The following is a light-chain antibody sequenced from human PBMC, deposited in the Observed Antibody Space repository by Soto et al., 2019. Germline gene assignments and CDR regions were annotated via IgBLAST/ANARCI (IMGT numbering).Light chain of an antibody. J-gene: IGKJ1*01. Sequence: EIVLTQSPATLSLSPGERATLSCRASQRVSSYLAWYQQKPGQAPRLLIYDASNRATGIPARFSGSGSGTDFTLTISDVEPEDFAVYYCHQRQSWPRTFGQGTKVDIK. CDR3: HQRQSWPRT. CDR2: DAS. V-gene: IGKV3-11*01. CDR1: QRVSSY.